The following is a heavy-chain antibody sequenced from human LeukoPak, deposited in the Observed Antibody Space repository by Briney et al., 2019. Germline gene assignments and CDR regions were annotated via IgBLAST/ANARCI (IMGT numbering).Heavy chain of an antibody. CDR1: GGSISSYY. V-gene: IGHV4-4*07. D-gene: IGHD3-10*01. CDR3: AREDGSGSYAVGY. Sequence: SETLSLTCTVSGGSISSYYWSWIRQPAGKGLEWIGRIYTSGSTNYNPSLKSRVTMSVDASMDQFSLKLSSVTAADTAVYYCAREDGSGSYAVGYWGQGTLVTVSS. J-gene: IGHJ4*02. CDR2: IYTSGST.